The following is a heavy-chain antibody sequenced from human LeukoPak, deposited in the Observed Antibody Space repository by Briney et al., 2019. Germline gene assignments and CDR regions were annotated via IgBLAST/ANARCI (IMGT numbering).Heavy chain of an antibody. V-gene: IGHV3-30*18. CDR2: ISYDGSNK. CDR3: AKDRGSGSYYGSDY. Sequence: GRSLRLSCAASGFTFSSYGMHWVRQAPGKGLEWVAVISYDGSNKYYADSVKGRFTISRDNSKNTLHLQMNSLRAEDTAVYYCAKDRGSGSYYGSDYWGQGTLVTVSS. J-gene: IGHJ4*02. D-gene: IGHD3-10*01. CDR1: GFTFSSYG.